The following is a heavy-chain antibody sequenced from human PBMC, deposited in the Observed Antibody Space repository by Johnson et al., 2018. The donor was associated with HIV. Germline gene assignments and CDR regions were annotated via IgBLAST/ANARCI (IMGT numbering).Heavy chain of an antibody. V-gene: IGHV3-30*02. CDR1: GFSISNYG. Sequence: QVQLVESGGGVVQPGESLRLSCAASGFSISNYGVHWVRQAPGKGLEWVAFIQNDGTNKYYADFVKGRFTISRDNAKNSLYLQMNSLRAGDTAVYYCARVMYGGSSKSAAFDIWGQGTMVTVSS. CDR2: IQNDGTNK. J-gene: IGHJ3*02. CDR3: ARVMYGGSSKSAAFDI. D-gene: IGHD1-26*01.